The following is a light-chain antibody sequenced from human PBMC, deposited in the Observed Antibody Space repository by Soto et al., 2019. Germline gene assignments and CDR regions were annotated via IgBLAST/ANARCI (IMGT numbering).Light chain of an antibody. CDR2: GAS. Sequence: VLTQSPGTLSLSRGERATLSCRASQSVSNNYLAWYQQKPGQAPRLLIYGASSRATGIPGRFSGSGSGTDFTLTISRLEPEDFAVYYCQQYGSSPWTFGQGTKVDIK. CDR3: QQYGSSPWT. CDR1: QSVSNNY. J-gene: IGKJ1*01. V-gene: IGKV3-20*01.